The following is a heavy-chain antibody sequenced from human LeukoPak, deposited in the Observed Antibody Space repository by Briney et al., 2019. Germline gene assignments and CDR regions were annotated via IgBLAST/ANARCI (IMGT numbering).Heavy chain of an antibody. V-gene: IGHV4-39*07. CDR1: GGSISSSYYY. CDR3: ARVYSGYDYRFDY. D-gene: IGHD5-12*01. J-gene: IGHJ4*02. CDR2: IYHSGST. Sequence: SETLSLTCTVSGGSISSSYYYWGWIRQPPGKGLEWNGSIYHSGSTYYNPSLKSRVTISVDRSKNQFSLKLSSVSAADTAVYYCARVYSGYDYRFDYWGQGTLVTVSS.